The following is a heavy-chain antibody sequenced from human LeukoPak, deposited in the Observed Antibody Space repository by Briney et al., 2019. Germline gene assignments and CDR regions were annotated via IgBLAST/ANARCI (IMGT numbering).Heavy chain of an antibody. CDR2: ISPYNGNT. CDR1: GYTFTNYG. V-gene: IGHV1-18*01. CDR3: ARGGYCSSTSCYSRGGDY. J-gene: IGHJ4*02. Sequence: GASVKVSCKASGYTFTNYGISWVRQAPGQGLEWMGWISPYNGNTHHAQKFQGRVTMTRDTSISTAYMELSRLRSDDTAVYYCARGGYCSSTSCYSRGGDYWGQGTLVTVSS. D-gene: IGHD2-2*01.